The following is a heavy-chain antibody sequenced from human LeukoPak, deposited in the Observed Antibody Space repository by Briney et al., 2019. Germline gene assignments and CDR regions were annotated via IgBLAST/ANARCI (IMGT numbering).Heavy chain of an antibody. D-gene: IGHD6-13*01. CDR1: GFTFSRYG. J-gene: IGHJ3*02. Sequence: GGSLRLSCAASGFTFSRYGMHWIRQAPGKGLEWVAVIWYDGSNTYHAESVKGRFTISRDNSKNTLYLQMNSLRAEDTAVYYCARENGAQQLGECDIWGQGTMVIVSS. CDR3: ARENGAQQLGECDI. CDR2: IWYDGSNT. V-gene: IGHV3-33*01.